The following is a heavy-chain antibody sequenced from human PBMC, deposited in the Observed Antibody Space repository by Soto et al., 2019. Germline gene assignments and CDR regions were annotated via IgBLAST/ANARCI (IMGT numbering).Heavy chain of an antibody. Sequence: SETLSLTCTVSGGSISSYYWSWIRQPAGKGLEWIGRIYTSGSTNYNPSLKSRVTMSVATSTNQFSVKLSSVTAADTAVYYCARDLRAGIAVSATYVNWFDPRGQVAL. J-gene: IGHJ5*01. CDR2: IYTSGST. CDR1: GGSISSYY. D-gene: IGHD6-19*01. CDR3: ARDLRAGIAVSATYVNWFDP. V-gene: IGHV4-4*07.